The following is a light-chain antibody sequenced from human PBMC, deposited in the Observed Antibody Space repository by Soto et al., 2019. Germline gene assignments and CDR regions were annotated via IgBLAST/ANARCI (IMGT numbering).Light chain of an antibody. CDR3: AAWDDSLNGWV. Sequence: QSVLTQPPSASGTPGQRVTISCSGSSSNIGSNYVYWYQQVPGTAPKLRIYSNNPRPSGVPDRFSGSKSGTSASLAISGLQSEDEADYYCAAWDDSLNGWVFGGGTKLTVL. V-gene: IGLV1-44*01. CDR1: SSNIGSNY. J-gene: IGLJ3*02. CDR2: SNN.